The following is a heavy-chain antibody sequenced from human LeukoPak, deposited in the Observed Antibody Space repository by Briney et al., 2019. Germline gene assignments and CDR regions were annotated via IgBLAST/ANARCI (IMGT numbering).Heavy chain of an antibody. D-gene: IGHD1-20*01. CDR2: ISYDGRNT. Sequence: GGSLRLSCAASGFTFSAYAMHWVRQAPGKGLEWVALISYDGRNTFYPDSVKGRLTISRDNSKNTLYLQMNSLRAEDTAVYYCAKEQYNWNQYNWFDPWGQGTLVTVSS. CDR3: AKEQYNWNQYNWFDP. CDR1: GFTFSAYA. V-gene: IGHV3-30*18. J-gene: IGHJ5*02.